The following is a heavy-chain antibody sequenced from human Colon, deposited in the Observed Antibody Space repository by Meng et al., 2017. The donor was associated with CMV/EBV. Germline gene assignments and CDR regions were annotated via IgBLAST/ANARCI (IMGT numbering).Heavy chain of an antibody. CDR2: IIPMFGSP. V-gene: IGHV1-69*12. CDR3: ARGKQAGFDL. D-gene: IGHD6-13*01. J-gene: IGHJ5*02. Sequence: VHLGKAWAELKKLCPSLRVSCKASGGTFATSTFNWVRQAPGQGLEWMGGIIPMFGSPSYSQKCRGRVTITADELEVNSLRSEDTAVYYCARGKQAGFDLWGQGTLVTVSS. CDR1: GGTFATST.